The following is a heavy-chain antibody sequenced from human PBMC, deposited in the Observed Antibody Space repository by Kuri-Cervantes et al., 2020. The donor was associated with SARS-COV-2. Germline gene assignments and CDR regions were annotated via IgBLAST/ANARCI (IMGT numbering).Heavy chain of an antibody. V-gene: IGHV3-11*04. J-gene: IGHJ4*02. D-gene: IGHD4-11*01. CDR3: ARDLTVTTFLDSPHYFDY. CDR2: ISSSGSTI. CDR1: GFTFGDYA. Sequence: GGSLRLSCTASGFTFGDYAMSWVRQAPGKGLGWVSYISSSGSTIYYADSVKGRFTISRDNAKNSLYLQMNSLRAEDTAVYYCARDLTVTTFLDSPHYFDYWGQGTLVTVSS.